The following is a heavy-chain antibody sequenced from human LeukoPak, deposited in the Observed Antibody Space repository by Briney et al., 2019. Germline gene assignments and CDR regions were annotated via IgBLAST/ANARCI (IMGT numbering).Heavy chain of an antibody. CDR1: GGSISSGGYS. CDR3: ATCSTSCYNGMDV. J-gene: IGHJ6*02. D-gene: IGHD2-2*02. V-gene: IGHV4-30-2*01. Sequence: SETLSLTCAVSGGSISSGGYSWSWIGQPPGKGLEWIGYIYHSGSTYYNPSLKSRVTISVDRSKNQFSLKLSSVTAADTAVYYCATCSTSCYNGMDVWGQGTTVTVSS. CDR2: IYHSGST.